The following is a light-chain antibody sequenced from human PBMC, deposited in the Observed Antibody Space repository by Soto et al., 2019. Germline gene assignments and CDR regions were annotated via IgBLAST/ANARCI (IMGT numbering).Light chain of an antibody. CDR2: VAS. J-gene: IGKJ4*01. Sequence: IQMTQSPSSLSASVGDRVSITCRASQNIGRFLNWHQQKPGKAPNVLINVASTLRSGVPSRFSGSGSGTDFNLTINSLQPEDFATYFCQQSFTTPLTFGGGTKVDIK. CDR3: QQSFTTPLT. CDR1: QNIGRF. V-gene: IGKV1-39*01.